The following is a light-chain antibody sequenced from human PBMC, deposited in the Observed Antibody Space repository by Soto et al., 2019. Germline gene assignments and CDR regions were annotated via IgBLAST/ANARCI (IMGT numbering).Light chain of an antibody. CDR1: SSNIGAGYD. Sequence: QLVLTQPPSVSGAPGQRVTISCTGSSSNIGAGYDVHWYLHLPGTAPKLLIFGNSHRPSGVPDRFSASKSGTSASLAITGLQAEDEADYYCQSYDSSLSGSKVVFGGGTKVTVL. J-gene: IGLJ2*01. V-gene: IGLV1-40*01. CDR2: GNS. CDR3: QSYDSSLSGSKVV.